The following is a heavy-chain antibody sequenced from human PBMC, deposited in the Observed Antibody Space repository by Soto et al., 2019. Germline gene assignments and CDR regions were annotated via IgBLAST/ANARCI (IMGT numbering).Heavy chain of an antibody. CDR3: ARIPRYYYDSSGYYSDY. CDR2: IYYSGST. Sequence: TSETLSLTCTVSGGSISSGNYYWGWVRPHPGKGLEWIGYIYYSGSTSYNPSLKSRVTISVDTSKNQFSLKLSSVTAADTAVYYCARIPRYYYDSSGYYSDYWGQGTLVTVSS. J-gene: IGHJ4*02. V-gene: IGHV4-31*03. D-gene: IGHD3-22*01. CDR1: GGSISSGNYY.